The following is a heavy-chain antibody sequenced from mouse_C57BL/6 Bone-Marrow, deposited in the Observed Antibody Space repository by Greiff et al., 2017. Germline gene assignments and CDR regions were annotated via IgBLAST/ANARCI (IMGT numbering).Heavy chain of an antibody. D-gene: IGHD1-1*01. CDR1: GFTFSSYA. V-gene: IGHV5-9-1*02. J-gene: IGHJ4*01. CDR2: ISSGGDYI. CDR3: TRAPFITTPQRGYAMDY. Sequence: EVKVEESGEGLVKPGGSLKLSCAASGFTFSSYAMSWVRQTPEKRLEWVAYISSGGDYIYYADTVKGRFTISRDNARNTLYLQMSSLKSEDTAMYYCTRAPFITTPQRGYAMDYWGQGTSVTVSS.